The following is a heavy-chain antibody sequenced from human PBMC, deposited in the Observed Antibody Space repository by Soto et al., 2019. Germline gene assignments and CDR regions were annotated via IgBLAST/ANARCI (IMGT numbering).Heavy chain of an antibody. V-gene: IGHV1-69*13. CDR2: IIPIFGTA. J-gene: IGHJ6*02. Sequence: SVKVSCKASGGTFSSYAISWVRQAPGQGLEWMGGIIPIFGTANYAQKFQGRVTITADESTSTAYMELSSLRSEDTAVYYCARVEVVSSSSPGYYYGMDVWGQGTTVTVSS. CDR3: ARVEVVSSSSPGYYYGMDV. CDR1: GGTFSSYA. D-gene: IGHD6-6*01.